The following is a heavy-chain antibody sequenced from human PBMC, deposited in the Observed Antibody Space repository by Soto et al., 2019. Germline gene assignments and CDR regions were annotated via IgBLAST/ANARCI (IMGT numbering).Heavy chain of an antibody. CDR2: ISPMFGAA. D-gene: IGHD3-3*01. CDR3: GREVQVYFPVLVS. V-gene: IGHV1-69*19. Sequence: QVQLVQSGAEMKKPGSSVKVSCQSSGGTFNTYAMNWVRQAPGQGPEWMGDISPMFGAANYAPKFQGIVTISADDNSGSAYTQAPCFTTDDAGTSFCGREVQVYFPVLVSWGQGTRVTVSS. CDR1: GGTFNTYA. J-gene: IGHJ5*02.